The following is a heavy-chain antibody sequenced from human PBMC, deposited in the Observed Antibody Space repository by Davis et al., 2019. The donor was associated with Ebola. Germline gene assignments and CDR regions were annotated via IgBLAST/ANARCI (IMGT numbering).Heavy chain of an antibody. Sequence: ASVKVSCKASGYTFTSYYMHWVRQAPGQGLEWMGIINPSGGSTSYAQKFQGRVTMTRDTSTSTAYMELSSLRSEDTAVYYCTSETGIVDLPEGDYWGQGTLVTVSS. CDR1: GYTFTSYY. V-gene: IGHV1-46*03. J-gene: IGHJ4*02. CDR2: INPSGGST. CDR3: TSETGIVDLPEGDY. D-gene: IGHD1-26*01.